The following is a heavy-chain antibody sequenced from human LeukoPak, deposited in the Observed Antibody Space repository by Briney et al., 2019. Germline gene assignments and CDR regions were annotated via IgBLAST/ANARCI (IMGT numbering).Heavy chain of an antibody. CDR2: IYYSGST. V-gene: IGHV4-39*07. CDR1: GGSISSSSYY. J-gene: IGHJ6*03. Sequence: SETLSLTCTVSGGSISSSSYYWGWIRQPPGKGLEWIGSIYYSGSTYYNPSLKSRVTISVDTSKNQFSLKLSSVTAADTAVYYCARRARRLAVAALTYYMDVWGKGTTVTVSS. CDR3: ARRARRLAVAALTYYMDV. D-gene: IGHD6-19*01.